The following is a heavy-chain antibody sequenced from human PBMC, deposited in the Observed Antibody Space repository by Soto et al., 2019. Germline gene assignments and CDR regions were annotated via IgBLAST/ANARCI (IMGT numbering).Heavy chain of an antibody. CDR1: GYTFTGYY. CDR3: ARQPTYCSSTSCYGRSYNWFDP. CDR2: INPNSGGT. D-gene: IGHD2-2*01. Sequence: QVQLVQSGAEVKKPGASVKVSCKASGYTFTGYYMHWVRQAPGQGLEWMGWINPNSGGTNYAQKFQGWVTMTRDTSISTADMELSRLRSDDTAVYYCARQPTYCSSTSCYGRSYNWFDPWGQGTLVTVSS. J-gene: IGHJ5*02. V-gene: IGHV1-2*04.